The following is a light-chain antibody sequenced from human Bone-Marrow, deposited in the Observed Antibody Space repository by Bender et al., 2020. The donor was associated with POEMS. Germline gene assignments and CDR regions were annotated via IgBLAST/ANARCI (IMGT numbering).Light chain of an antibody. J-gene: IGLJ3*02. V-gene: IGLV2-11*01. CDR3: CSYGGSSTWV. CDR1: NSNVGGYDY. Sequence: QSALTQPRSVSGSPGQSVTISCTGTNSNVGGYDYVSWYQQHPGKAPKLMIYDVSRRPSGVPDRFSGSKSGNTASLTISGLRAEDDADYHCCSYGGSSTWVFGGGTRVTVL. CDR2: DVS.